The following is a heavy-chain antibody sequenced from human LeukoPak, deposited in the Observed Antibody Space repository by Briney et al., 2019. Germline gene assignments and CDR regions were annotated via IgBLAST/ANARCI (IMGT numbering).Heavy chain of an antibody. Sequence: GGSLRLSCAASGFTVSSNYMSWVRQAPGKGLEWVSVIYSGGSTYYADSVKGRFTISRDNSKNTLYLQMNSLRAEDTAVYYCAKDGHWNYGAFDTWGQGTMVTVSS. CDR2: IYSGGST. D-gene: IGHD1-7*01. CDR3: AKDGHWNYGAFDT. J-gene: IGHJ3*02. CDR1: GFTVSSNY. V-gene: IGHV3-53*01.